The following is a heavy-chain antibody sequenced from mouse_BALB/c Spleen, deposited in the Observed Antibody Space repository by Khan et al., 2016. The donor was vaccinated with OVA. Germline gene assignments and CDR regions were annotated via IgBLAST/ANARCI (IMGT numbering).Heavy chain of an antibody. D-gene: IGHD1-1*01. CDR1: GYSITSGYS. Sequence: EVQLQESGPGLVKPSQSLSLTCSVTGYSITSGYSWNWIRQFPGNKLEWMGYITYDGSNNFNPSLKNRFSITRDTSKNQFFLKLNSVTTDDTATYYCARGVLVVPYWYFDVWGAGTTVTVSS. CDR2: ITYDGSN. CDR3: ARGVLVVPYWYFDV. J-gene: IGHJ1*01. V-gene: IGHV3-6*02.